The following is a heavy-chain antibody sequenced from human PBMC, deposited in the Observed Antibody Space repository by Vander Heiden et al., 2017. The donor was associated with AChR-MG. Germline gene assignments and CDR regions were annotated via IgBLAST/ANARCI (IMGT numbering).Heavy chain of an antibody. J-gene: IGHJ4*02. CDR1: GFSFGDYA. CDR2: IRSKTYGETR. CDR3: TRANTGWGARYYFDY. D-gene: IGHD1-26*01. V-gene: IGHV3-49*04. Sequence: EVQLVESGGGLVQPGRSLRLSCTSSGFSFGDYAMSWVRQAPGKGLELVGFIRSKTYGETREYAASVRGRFTISRDNSNSSAYLEMNSLKTEDTAVYYCTRANTGWGARYYFDYWGQGTLVTVSS.